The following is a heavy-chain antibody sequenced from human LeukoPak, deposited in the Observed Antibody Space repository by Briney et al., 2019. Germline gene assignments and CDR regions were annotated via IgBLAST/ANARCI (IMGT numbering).Heavy chain of an antibody. D-gene: IGHD5-12*01. CDR2: IYYRGGT. V-gene: IGHV4-30-4*01. J-gene: IGHJ4*02. CDR3: ARAPGYDRVYFDY. Sequence: SQTLSLTCTVSGGSISSPNYYWGWIRQPPGKGLEWIGYIYYRGGTHYNPSLESRVTISKDTSKNQFSLKLSSVTAADTAVYYCARAPGYDRVYFDYWGQGTLVTVSS. CDR1: GGSISSPNYY.